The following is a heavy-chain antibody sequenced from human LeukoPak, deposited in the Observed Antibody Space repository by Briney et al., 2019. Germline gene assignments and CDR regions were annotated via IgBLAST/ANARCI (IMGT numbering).Heavy chain of an antibody. CDR1: GGTFSKYT. CDR3: ARSTVYYDSSGYLGDWFDP. J-gene: IGHJ5*02. CDR2: IIPIFGIT. D-gene: IGHD3-22*01. V-gene: IGHV1-69*02. Sequence: SVKVSCKASGGTFSKYTVSWVRQAPGQGLEWMGRIIPIFGITNYAQHFQGRVTITADKSTSIAYMELSSLRSEDTAVYYCARSTVYYDSSGYLGDWFDPWGQGTLVTVSS.